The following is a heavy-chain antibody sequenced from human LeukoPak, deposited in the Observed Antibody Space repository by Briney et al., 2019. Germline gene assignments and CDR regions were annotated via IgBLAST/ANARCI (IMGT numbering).Heavy chain of an antibody. J-gene: IGHJ4*02. CDR1: GFTVSSNY. CDR3: ARGAIPSLEYYFDY. D-gene: IGHD2-2*01. V-gene: IGHV3-53*01. CDR2: IYSGGST. Sequence: GGSLRLSCAASGFTVSSNYMSWVRQAPGKGLEWVPVIYSGGSTYYADSVKGRFTISRDNSKNTLYLQTNSLRAEDTAVYYCARGAIPSLEYYFDYWGQGTLVTVSS.